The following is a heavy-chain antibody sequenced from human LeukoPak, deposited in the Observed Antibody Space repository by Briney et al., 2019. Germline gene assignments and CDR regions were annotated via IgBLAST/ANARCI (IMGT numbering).Heavy chain of an antibody. CDR2: IYSGGTT. J-gene: IGHJ6*03. CDR1: GCTVSSNY. CDR3: ARATFWSGYQRDSWYMDV. D-gene: IGHD3-3*01. V-gene: IGHV3-66*02. Sequence: GGSLRLSCAASGCTVSSNYMSWVRQAPGKGLEWVSVIYSGGTTYYADSVKGRFTISRDNSKNTVYLQMSSLRAEDTAVYYCARATFWSGYQRDSWYMDVWGKGTPVTVSS.